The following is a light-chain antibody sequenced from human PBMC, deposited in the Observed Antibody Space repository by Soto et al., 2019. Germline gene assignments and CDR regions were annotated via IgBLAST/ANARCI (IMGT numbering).Light chain of an antibody. CDR1: QGISSY. Sequence: AIRMTQSPSSFSASTGDRVTITCRASQGISSYLAWYQQKPGKAPKLLIYAASTLQSGVPSRFSGSGSWTYFPLTISCLQSEDFATYYCQQYYSYPRTFGQGTKVEIK. CDR2: AAS. V-gene: IGKV1-8*01. J-gene: IGKJ1*01. CDR3: QQYYSYPRT.